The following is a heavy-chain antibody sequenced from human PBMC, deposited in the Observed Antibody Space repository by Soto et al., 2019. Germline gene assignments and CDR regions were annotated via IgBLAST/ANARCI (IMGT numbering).Heavy chain of an antibody. Sequence: QVQLQESGPGLVKPSETLSLTCTVSGGSVSSGSYYWSWIRQPPGKGLEWIGYIYNSGTTNYNPSLKSRVTISVDKSKNQSSLKLSSVTAADTAVYYCARVSVGGATSFDYWGQGPLVTVSS. CDR1: GGSVSSGSYY. V-gene: IGHV4-61*01. D-gene: IGHD1-26*01. J-gene: IGHJ4*02. CDR3: ARVSVGGATSFDY. CDR2: IYNSGTT.